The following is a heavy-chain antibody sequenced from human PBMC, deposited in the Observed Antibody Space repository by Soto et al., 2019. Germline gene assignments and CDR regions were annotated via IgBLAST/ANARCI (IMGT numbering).Heavy chain of an antibody. CDR1: GFTLKTYA. J-gene: IGHJ4*02. CDR3: AKADYFDGSGYSLDH. CDR2: ISGVGGIT. V-gene: IGHV3-23*01. Sequence: EVQLLESGGGLVQPRGCLRLSCAASGFTLKTYAMPWVRQAPGKGLEWVSSISGVGGITNYADSVRGRVVISRDDSKNTLYLDMHSLRDEDTAVYYCAKADYFDGSGYSLDHWGQGTWVSVSS. D-gene: IGHD3-22*01.